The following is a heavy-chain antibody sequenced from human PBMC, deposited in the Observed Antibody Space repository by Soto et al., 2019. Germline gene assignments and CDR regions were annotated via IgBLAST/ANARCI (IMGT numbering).Heavy chain of an antibody. CDR2: IYYSGST. D-gene: IGHD3-10*01. J-gene: IGHJ6*02. V-gene: IGHV4-59*01. CDR1: GGSISSYY. CDR3: AREGSGDYYYYYGMDV. Sequence: QVQLQESGPGLVKPSETLSLTCTVSGGSISSYYWSWIRQPPGKGLEWIGYIYYSGSTNYNPSLTSRVTISVDTSKNQFALKLSSVTAADTAVYYCAREGSGDYYYYYGMDVWGQGTTVTVSS.